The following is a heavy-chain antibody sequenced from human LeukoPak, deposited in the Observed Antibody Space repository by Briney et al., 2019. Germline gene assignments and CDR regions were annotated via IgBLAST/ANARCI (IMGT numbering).Heavy chain of an antibody. CDR2: VSSSSSYI. Sequence: GGSLRLSCAASGFTFSSYSMNWVRQAPGKGLEWVSSVSSSSSYIYYADSVKGRFTISRDNSKNTLYLQMNSLKTEDTAVYYCAGRSGSLDYWGQGTLVTVSS. V-gene: IGHV3-21*01. J-gene: IGHJ4*02. CDR3: AGRSGSLDY. CDR1: GFTFSSYS.